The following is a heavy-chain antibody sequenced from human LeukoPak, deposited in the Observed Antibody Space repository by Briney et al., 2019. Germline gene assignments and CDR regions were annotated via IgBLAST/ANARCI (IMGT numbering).Heavy chain of an antibody. D-gene: IGHD5-12*01. V-gene: IGHV4-34*01. CDR2: INHSGST. CDR1: GGSFSGYY. J-gene: IGHJ3*02. CDR3: ARQVATKGEWAFDI. Sequence: KTSETLSLTCAVYGGSFSGYYWSWIRQPPGKGLEWIGEINHSGSTNYNPSLKSRVTISVDTSKNQFSLKLSSVTAADTAVYYCARQVATKGEWAFDIWGQGTMVIASS.